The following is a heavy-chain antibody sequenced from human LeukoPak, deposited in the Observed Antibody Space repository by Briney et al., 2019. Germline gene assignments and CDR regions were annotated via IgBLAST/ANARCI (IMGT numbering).Heavy chain of an antibody. CDR2: IYHSGST. CDR1: TSSISSGYF. Sequence: PSETLSLTCAVSTSSISSGYFWGWIRQPPGKGLEWIGSIYHSGSTYYNPSFKSRVTMSVDTSKNQSSLRLTSVTAADTAVYYCARNPDILTGLPYYFDYWGQGTLVAVSS. J-gene: IGHJ4*02. CDR3: ARNPDILTGLPYYFDY. V-gene: IGHV4-38-2*01. D-gene: IGHD3-9*01.